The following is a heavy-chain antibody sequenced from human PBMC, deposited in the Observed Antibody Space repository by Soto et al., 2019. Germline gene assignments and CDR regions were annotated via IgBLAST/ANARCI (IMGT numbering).Heavy chain of an antibody. V-gene: IGHV4-4*02. J-gene: IGHJ6*02. CDR2: IYHSGGT. CDR3: ARDCYSSSWYRSLDYYYYYGMDV. Sequence: SETLSLTCAVSGGSISSSNWWSWVRQPPGKGLEWIGEIYHSGGTNYNPSLKSRVTISVDKSKNQFSLKLSSVTAADTAVYYCARDCYSSSWYRSLDYYYYYGMDVWGQGTTVTVSS. CDR1: GGSISSSNW. D-gene: IGHD6-13*01.